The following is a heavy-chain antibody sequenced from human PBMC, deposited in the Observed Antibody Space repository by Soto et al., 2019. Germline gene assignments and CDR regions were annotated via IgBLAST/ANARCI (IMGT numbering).Heavy chain of an antibody. CDR1: GGSISSGGYY. J-gene: IGHJ4*02. V-gene: IGHV4-31*03. D-gene: IGHD2-21*02. CDR3: PRLVVVTAIRGFDY. Sequence: QVQLQESGPGLVKPSQTLSLTCTVSGGSISSGGYYWSWIRQHPGKGLGWIGYIYYSGSTYSNPSLKSRVTISVDTSKNQFALKLSSVTAADTAVYYCPRLVVVTAIRGFDYWGQGTLVTVSS. CDR2: IYYSGST.